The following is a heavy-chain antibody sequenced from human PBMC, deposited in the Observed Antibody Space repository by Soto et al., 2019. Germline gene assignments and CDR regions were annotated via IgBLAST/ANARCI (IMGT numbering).Heavy chain of an antibody. CDR2: TYYRSKWYN. CDR3: ARDGSSGWYHAFDI. J-gene: IGHJ3*02. V-gene: IGHV6-1*01. D-gene: IGHD6-19*01. Sequence: PSQTLSLTCAISGDSVSSNSAAWNWIRQSPSRGLEWLGRTYYRSKWYNDYAVSVKSRITINPDTSKNQFSLKLNSVTAADTAVYYCARDGSSGWYHAFDIWGQGTMVTVSS. CDR1: GDSVSSNSAA.